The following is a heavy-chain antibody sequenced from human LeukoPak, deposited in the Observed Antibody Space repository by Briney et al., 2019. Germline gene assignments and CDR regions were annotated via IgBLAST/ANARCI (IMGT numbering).Heavy chain of an antibody. Sequence: SETLSLTCAVYGGSFSGYYWSWIRQPPGKGLEWIGEINHSGSTNYNPSLKSRVTISVDTSKNQFSLKLSSVTAADTAVYYCARGRARRQQSKGFDYWGQGTLVTVSS. D-gene: IGHD6-25*01. CDR1: GGSFSGYY. V-gene: IGHV4-34*01. CDR2: INHSGST. J-gene: IGHJ4*02. CDR3: ARGRARRQQSKGFDY.